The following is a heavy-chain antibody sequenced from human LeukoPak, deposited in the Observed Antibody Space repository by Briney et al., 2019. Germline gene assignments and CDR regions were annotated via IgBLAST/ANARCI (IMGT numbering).Heavy chain of an antibody. J-gene: IGHJ6*03. CDR1: GFAFSSYA. Sequence: PGGSLRLSCATSGFAFSSYAMSWVRQAPGKGLEWVSVISGSDGIPYYADSVKGRLTISRDNAKNSMYLQMNSLRAEDTAVYYCARGVDYYYYYMDVWGKGTTVTVSS. CDR3: ARGVDYYYYYMDV. CDR2: ISGSDGIP. V-gene: IGHV3-23*01.